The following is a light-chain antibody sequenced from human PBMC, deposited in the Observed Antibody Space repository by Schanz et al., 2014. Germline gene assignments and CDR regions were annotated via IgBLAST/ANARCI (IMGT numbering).Light chain of an antibody. CDR1: SSDVGGYNY. Sequence: QSALTQPPSASGSPGQSVTISCTGASSDVGGYNYVSWYQQHPGKAPKLMIYDVSNRPSGVSNRFSGSKSGNTASLTISGLQAEDESDYYCSSFTSTNTWVFGGGTKLTV. CDR3: SSFTSTNTWV. J-gene: IGLJ3*02. CDR2: DVS. V-gene: IGLV2-14*01.